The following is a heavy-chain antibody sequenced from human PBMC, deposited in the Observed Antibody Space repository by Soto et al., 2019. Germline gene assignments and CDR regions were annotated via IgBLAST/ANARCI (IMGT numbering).Heavy chain of an antibody. D-gene: IGHD2-15*01. J-gene: IGHJ4*02. V-gene: IGHV3-23*01. CDR3: VKSLGYCSGGSCGY. CDR2: IAGSGSAT. Sequence: ELQLLESGGGLIQPGGSLRLSCATSGFTFTSHTMSWVRQAPGKGLEWVAGIAGSGSATYYADPVKGRFIISRDNAKNTLSLQMSSLRAEDTAVYYCVKSLGYCSGGSCGYWGQGTLVTVSS. CDR1: GFTFTSHT.